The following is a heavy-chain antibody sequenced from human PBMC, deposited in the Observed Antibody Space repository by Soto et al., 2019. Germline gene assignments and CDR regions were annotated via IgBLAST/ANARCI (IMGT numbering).Heavy chain of an antibody. J-gene: IGHJ3*02. D-gene: IGHD3-10*01. Sequence: QVQLQESGPGLVKPSQTLSLTCTVSGGSISSGGYYWSWIRQHPGKGLEWIGYIYYSGSTYYNPSLKSRVTISVDTSKNQFSLKLSSVTAADTAVYYCAIGRFVRGVPDAFDIWGQGTMVTVSS. V-gene: IGHV4-31*03. CDR2: IYYSGST. CDR1: GGSISSGGYY. CDR3: AIGRFVRGVPDAFDI.